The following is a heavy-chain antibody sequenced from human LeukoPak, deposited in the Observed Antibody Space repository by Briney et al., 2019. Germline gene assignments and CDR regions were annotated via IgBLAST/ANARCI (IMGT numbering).Heavy chain of an antibody. V-gene: IGHV4-34*01. D-gene: IGHD6-13*01. J-gene: IGHJ6*04. CDR2: INHSGST. Sequence: PSETLSLTCAVYGESFSDYYWSWIRQPPGKGLEWIGEINHSGSTNYNPSLKSRVTISVDTSKNQFSLKLSSVTAADTAVYYCAREWRYSSSWYERGPAGMDVWGKGTTVTVSS. CDR1: GESFSDYY. CDR3: AREWRYSSSWYERGPAGMDV.